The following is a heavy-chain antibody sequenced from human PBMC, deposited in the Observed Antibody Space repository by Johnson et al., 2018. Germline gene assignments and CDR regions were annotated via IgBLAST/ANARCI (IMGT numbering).Heavy chain of an antibody. J-gene: IGHJ3*02. CDR1: GGTFSSYA. CDR2: IIPIFGAA. Sequence: QVQLVESGAEVKKPGSSVKVSCKASGGTFSSYAISWVRQAPGQGLEWMGGIIPIFGAANYAQKFQGRITITADESTSTAYMELSSRGSEDTAVYYCARDGKHIVVVTSISAFDIWGQGKMVTVSS. V-gene: IGHV1-69*01. CDR3: ARDGKHIVVVTSISAFDI. D-gene: IGHD2-21*02.